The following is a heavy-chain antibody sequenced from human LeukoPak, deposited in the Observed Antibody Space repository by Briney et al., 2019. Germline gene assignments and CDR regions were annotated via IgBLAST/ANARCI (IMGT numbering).Heavy chain of an antibody. V-gene: IGHV3-48*03. CDR1: GFTLSSYA. Sequence: GGSLRLSCAASGFTLSSYAMNWVRQAPGKRLEWVSYISGSGSTKYYADSVKGRFSIARDNAKNSLFLQMNSLRAEDTAVYYCAREGNSYGDNFFDYWGQGTLVTFA. J-gene: IGHJ4*02. CDR3: AREGNSYGDNFFDY. D-gene: IGHD5-18*01. CDR2: ISGSGSTK.